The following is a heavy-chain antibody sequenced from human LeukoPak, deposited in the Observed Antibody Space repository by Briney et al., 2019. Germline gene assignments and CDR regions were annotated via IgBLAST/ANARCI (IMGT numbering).Heavy chain of an antibody. CDR2: ISGGGVDK. CDR3: AKHGGGTYSVLDS. D-gene: IGHD1-26*01. V-gene: IGHV3-23*01. CDR1: GFTFSSYS. J-gene: IGHJ4*02. Sequence: GGSLRLSCAASGFTFSSYSMTWVRQAPGKGLEWVSVISGGGVDKDHADSVKGRFTVSRDKSKKTVYLQMISLRAEDTAIYYCAKHGGGTYSVLDSWGQGTLVTVSS.